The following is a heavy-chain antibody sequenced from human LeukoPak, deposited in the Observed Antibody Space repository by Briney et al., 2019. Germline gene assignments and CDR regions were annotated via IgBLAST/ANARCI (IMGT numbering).Heavy chain of an antibody. CDR1: GGSISSYY. CDR2: IYYSGST. V-gene: IGHV4-59*01. J-gene: IGHJ6*03. Sequence: PSETLSLTCTVSGGSISSYYWSWIRQPPGKGLEWIGYIYYSGSTNYNPSLKSRVTISVDTSKNQFSLKLSSVTAADTAVYYCARSREWYYYYMDVWGKGTTVTVSS. CDR3: ARSREWYYYYMDV. D-gene: IGHD2-8*01.